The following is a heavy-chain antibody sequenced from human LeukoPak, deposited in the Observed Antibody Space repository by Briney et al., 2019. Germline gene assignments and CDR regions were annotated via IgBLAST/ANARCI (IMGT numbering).Heavy chain of an antibody. Sequence: GGSLLLSCAASGFTFSSYGMHWVRQAPGKGLEWVAFIRYDGSNKYYGDSVKGRFTISRDNFKNTLYLQMGSLRAEDMAVYYCARDLFSGAEMATFDYWGQGTLVTVSS. CDR3: ARDLFSGAEMATFDY. CDR1: GFTFSSYG. V-gene: IGHV3-30*02. CDR2: IRYDGSNK. D-gene: IGHD5-24*01. J-gene: IGHJ4*02.